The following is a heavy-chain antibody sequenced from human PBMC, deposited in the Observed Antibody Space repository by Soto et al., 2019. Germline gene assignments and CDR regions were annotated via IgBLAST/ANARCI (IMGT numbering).Heavy chain of an antibody. CDR3: ARDKGQLVPADGY. CDR1: GFTFSDYY. D-gene: IGHD6-6*01. Sequence: GGSLRLSCAASGFTFSDYYMSWIRQAPGKGLEWVSYITSSGSSIYYADSVKGRFTISRDNAKNSLYLQMNSLRAEDTAVYYCARDKGQLVPADGYWGQGTLVTAPQ. CDR2: ITSSGSSI. V-gene: IGHV3-11*01. J-gene: IGHJ4*02.